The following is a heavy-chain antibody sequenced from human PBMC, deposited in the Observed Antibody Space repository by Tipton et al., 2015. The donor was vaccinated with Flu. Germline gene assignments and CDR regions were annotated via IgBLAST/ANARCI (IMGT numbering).Heavy chain of an antibody. Sequence: TLSLTCAVYGGSFSGYYWSWIRQPPGKGLEWIGEINHSGSTNYNPSLKSRVTISVDTSTNQFSLKLSSVTAADTAVYYCARPSLSGTYYDFWSGRRYNWFDPWGQGTLVTVSS. CDR1: GGSFSGYY. V-gene: IGHV4-34*01. CDR3: ARPSLSGTYYDFWSGRRYNWFDP. J-gene: IGHJ5*02. CDR2: INHSGST. D-gene: IGHD3-3*01.